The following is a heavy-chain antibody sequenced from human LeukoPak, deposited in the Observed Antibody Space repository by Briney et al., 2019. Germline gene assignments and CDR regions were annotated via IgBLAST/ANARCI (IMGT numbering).Heavy chain of an antibody. D-gene: IGHD3-3*01. Sequence: GGSLRLSCAASGFTFSSYAMSWVRQAPGKGLELVSAISGSGGSTYYADSVKDRFTISRDNSKNTLYLQMNSLRAEDTAVYYCANGRGWSGSLGAYWGQGTLVTVSS. CDR2: ISGSGGST. CDR3: ANGRGWSGSLGAY. J-gene: IGHJ4*02. CDR1: GFTFSSYA. V-gene: IGHV3-23*01.